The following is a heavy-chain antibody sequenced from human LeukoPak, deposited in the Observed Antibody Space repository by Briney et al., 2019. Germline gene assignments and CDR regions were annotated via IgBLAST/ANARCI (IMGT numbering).Heavy chain of an antibody. D-gene: IGHD2-15*01. CDR3: ARDYQSGGAAPSVNDAFDI. CDR1: GGSISSSSYY. J-gene: IGHJ3*02. V-gene: IGHV4-39*07. Sequence: PSETLSLTCTVSGGSISSSSYYWGWIRQPPGKGLEWIGSIYYSGSTNYNPSLKSRVTMSVDTSKNQFSLKLSSVTAADTAVYYCARDYQSGGAAPSVNDAFDIWGQGTMVTVSS. CDR2: IYYSGST.